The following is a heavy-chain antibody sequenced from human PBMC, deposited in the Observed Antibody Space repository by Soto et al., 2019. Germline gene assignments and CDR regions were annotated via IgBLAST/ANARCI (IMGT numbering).Heavy chain of an antibody. V-gene: IGHV5-51*01. CDR1: GYSFSNYW. J-gene: IGHJ4*02. CDR2: IFPADSDT. CDR3: ASSVVVPSTMKYFDS. Sequence: PGESLKISCKGSGYSFSNYWIAWVRQMPGKGLEWMGIIFPADSDTKYSPSFQGQVTISADKSISTAYPQWSSLKASDTAMYYCASSVVVPSTMKYFDSWGQGSLVTVSS. D-gene: IGHD2-15*01.